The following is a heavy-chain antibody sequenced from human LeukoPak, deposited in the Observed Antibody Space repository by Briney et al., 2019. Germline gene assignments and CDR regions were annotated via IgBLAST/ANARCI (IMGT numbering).Heavy chain of an antibody. V-gene: IGHV4-61*02. CDR2: VYASGTT. D-gene: IGHD3-22*01. CDR3: ARGSGFLGVDY. CDR1: GDSINGATYY. J-gene: IGHJ4*02. Sequence: PSQTLSLTCTVSGDSINGATYYWTWIRQPAVKGLEWIGRVYASGTTNVNPSLKSRLSIPVDTSKNEFSLELSSVTAGDTAVYYCARGSGFLGVDYWGQGTLVTVSS.